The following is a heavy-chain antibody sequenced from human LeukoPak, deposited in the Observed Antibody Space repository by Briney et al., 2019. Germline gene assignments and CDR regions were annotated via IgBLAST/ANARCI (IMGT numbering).Heavy chain of an antibody. CDR2: ISWNSGSI. D-gene: IGHD1-26*01. J-gene: IGHJ4*02. Sequence: PGGSLRVSCAASGFTFDDYAMHWVRQAPGKGLEWVSGISWNSGSIGYADSVKGRFTISRDNAKNSLYLQMNSLRAEDTAVYYCARDQGGSYHDYWGQGTLVTVSS. V-gene: IGHV3-9*01. CDR1: GFTFDDYA. CDR3: ARDQGGSYHDY.